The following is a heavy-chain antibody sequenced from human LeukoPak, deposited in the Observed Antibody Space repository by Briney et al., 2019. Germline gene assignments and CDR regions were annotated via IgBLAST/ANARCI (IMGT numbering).Heavy chain of an antibody. Sequence: SGTLSLTCAVSGGSISSSNWWSWVRRPPGKGLEWIGEIYHSGSTNYNPSLKSRVTISVDKSKNQFSLKLSSVTAADTAVYYCARHHIGSGYYYGDDYWGQGTLVTVSS. CDR2: IYHSGST. CDR3: ARHHIGSGYYYGDDY. J-gene: IGHJ4*02. V-gene: IGHV4-4*02. CDR1: GGSISSSNW. D-gene: IGHD3-22*01.